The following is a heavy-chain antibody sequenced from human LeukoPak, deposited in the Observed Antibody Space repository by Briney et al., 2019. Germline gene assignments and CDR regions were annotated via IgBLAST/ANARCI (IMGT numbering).Heavy chain of an antibody. V-gene: IGHV4-59*01. Sequence: SETLSLTCTVSGGSLSSYYWSWIRQPPGKELEWLGYIYYSGSTNYNPSLKSRVTMSVDTSKNQFSLKLSSVTAAETAVYYCARSGYSSGMARLDYWGQGTLVTVSS. CDR2: IYYSGST. CDR1: GGSLSSYY. D-gene: IGHD6-19*01. J-gene: IGHJ4*02. CDR3: ARSGYSSGMARLDY.